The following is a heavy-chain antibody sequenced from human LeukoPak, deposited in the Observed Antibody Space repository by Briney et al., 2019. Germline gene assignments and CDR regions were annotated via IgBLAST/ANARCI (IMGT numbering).Heavy chain of an antibody. CDR1: GDSISRGDYY. V-gene: IGHV4-61*02. D-gene: IGHD3-22*01. CDR3: ARGPYSYDSLGAFDI. Sequence: SETLSLTCTVSGDSISRGDYYWSWLRQPAGKGLEWFGRISSSGSTHYNPSLKSRVTISVDTSKNQFSLKLSSVPAADTAVYFCARGPYSYDSLGAFDIWGQGTMVTVSS. J-gene: IGHJ3*02. CDR2: ISSSGST.